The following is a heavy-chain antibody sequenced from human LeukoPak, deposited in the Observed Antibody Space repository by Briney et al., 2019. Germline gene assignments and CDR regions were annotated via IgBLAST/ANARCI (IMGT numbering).Heavy chain of an antibody. J-gene: IGHJ4*02. CDR2: IYYSGST. CDR3: ATDGTLGYCSGGSCSYYFDY. V-gene: IGHV4-39*01. Sequence: SETLSLTCTVSGGSISSSSYYWGWIRQPPGRGLEWIGSIYYSGSTYYNPSLKSRVTISVDTSKNHFSLKLSSVTAADTAVYYCATDGTLGYCSGGSCSYYFDYWGQGTLVTVSS. D-gene: IGHD2-15*01. CDR1: GGSISSSSYY.